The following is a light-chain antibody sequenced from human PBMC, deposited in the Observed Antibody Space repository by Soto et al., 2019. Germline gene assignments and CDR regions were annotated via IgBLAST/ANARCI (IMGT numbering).Light chain of an antibody. Sequence: QSVLTQPPSVSGSPGQSVAISCTGTSSDVGSYNRVSGYQQPPGAAPKLMIYEVSNRPSGVPDRFSGSKSGNTASLTISGLQAEDEADYYCNSYTGSSTYVFGTGTKVTVL. CDR1: SSDVGSYNR. V-gene: IGLV2-18*02. CDR3: NSYTGSSTYV. J-gene: IGLJ1*01. CDR2: EVS.